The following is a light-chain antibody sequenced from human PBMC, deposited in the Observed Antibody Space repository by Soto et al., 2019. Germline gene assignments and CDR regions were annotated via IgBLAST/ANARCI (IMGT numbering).Light chain of an antibody. J-gene: IGLJ2*01. CDR1: SSDVGGYNY. CDR3: SSYTIANTVV. CDR2: NVS. Sequence: QSALTQPASVSGSPGQSITLSCTGTSSDVGGYNYVSWYQQHPGKAPKLIIYNVSHRPSGVSDRFSGSKFGNTASLSISGLQAEDDADYYCSSYTIANTVVFGGGTKLTVL. V-gene: IGLV2-14*03.